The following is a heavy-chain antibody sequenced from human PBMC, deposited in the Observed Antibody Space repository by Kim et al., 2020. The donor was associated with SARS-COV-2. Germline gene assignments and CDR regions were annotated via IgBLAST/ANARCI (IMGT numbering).Heavy chain of an antibody. D-gene: IGHD2-21*01. CDR2: INHSGST. Sequence: SETLSLTCAVFGGSFNGYSWNWMRQPPGKGLEWIGGINHSGSTNYNPSFNSRVTISVDRSKNQFSLKVTYVTAADTAVYYCARAPHCGLSTCYETAFWGQGTLVAVSS. CDR3: ARAPHCGLSTCYETAF. J-gene: IGHJ4*02. V-gene: IGHV4-34*01. CDR1: GGSFNGYS.